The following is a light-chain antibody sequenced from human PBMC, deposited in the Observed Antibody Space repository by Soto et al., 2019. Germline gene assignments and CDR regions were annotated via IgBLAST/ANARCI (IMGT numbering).Light chain of an antibody. CDR3: QQYGSSPLT. J-gene: IGKJ4*01. CDR1: QSVDSNY. Sequence: EIVLTQSPGTLSLSPGERATLSCRASQSVDSNYLAWYQQKPGQSPRFLIYGASSRATGIPDRFSGSGSGTDFTLTISRLEPEDFAVYYCQQYGSSPLTFGGGTKVDI. V-gene: IGKV3-20*01. CDR2: GAS.